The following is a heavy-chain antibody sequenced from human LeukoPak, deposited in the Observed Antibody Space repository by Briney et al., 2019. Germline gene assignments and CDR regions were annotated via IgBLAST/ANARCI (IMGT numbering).Heavy chain of an antibody. CDR3: ARAGTTGSVDY. Sequence: PGGSLRLSCVASGFTFSNYWMSWVRQAPGKGLEWVANINQDGGAKYYVDSMKGRFTISRDNDKNSLYLQMNSLSADDTAVYYCARAGTTGSVDYWGQGSLATVSS. D-gene: IGHD1-14*01. V-gene: IGHV3-7*01. CDR1: GFTFSNYW. J-gene: IGHJ4*02. CDR2: INQDGGAK.